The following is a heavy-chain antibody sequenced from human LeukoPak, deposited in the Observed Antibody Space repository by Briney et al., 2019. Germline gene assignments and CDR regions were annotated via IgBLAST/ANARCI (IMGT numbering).Heavy chain of an antibody. CDR1: GGSISSSSYY. J-gene: IGHJ3*02. D-gene: IGHD2-2*01. CDR3: ARHGTYCSSTSCYSDAFDI. V-gene: IGHV4-39*01. Sequence: PSETLSLTCTVSGGSISSSSYYWGWIRQPPGKGLEWIGNIYYSGSTYYNPSFKSRVTISVDTSKNQFSLKLSSVTAADTAVYYCARHGTYCSSTSCYSDAFDIWGQGTMVTVSS. CDR2: IYYSGST.